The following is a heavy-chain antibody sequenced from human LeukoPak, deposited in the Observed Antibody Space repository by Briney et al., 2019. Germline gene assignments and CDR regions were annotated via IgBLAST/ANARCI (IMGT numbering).Heavy chain of an antibody. D-gene: IGHD3-9*01. CDR2: ISSSGSTV. CDR3: ARSRPYYDILPYYYGMDV. Sequence: PGGSLRLSCAASGFTFNNYWMYWVRQAPGKGLEWVSYISSSGSTVYYADSVKGRFTISRDNAKNSLYLQMNSLRAEDTAVYYCARSRPYYDILPYYYGMDVWGQGTTVTVSS. J-gene: IGHJ6*02. CDR1: GFTFNNYW. V-gene: IGHV3-11*01.